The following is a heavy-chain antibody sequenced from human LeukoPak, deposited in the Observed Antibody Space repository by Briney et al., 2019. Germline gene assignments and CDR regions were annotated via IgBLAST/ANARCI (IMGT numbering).Heavy chain of an antibody. J-gene: IGHJ4*02. V-gene: IGHV1-18*01. D-gene: IGHD2-2*01. CDR2: ISAYNVNT. Sequence: ASVKVSCKASGYTFSNYGISWVRQAPGQGLEWMGWISAYNVNTNFAQKLQGRVTMTTDTSTNTAYMELRSPRSDDTAVYYCASWAGYCASNNCYATSLDYWGQGTLVTVSA. CDR3: ASWAGYCASNNCYATSLDY. CDR1: GYTFSNYG.